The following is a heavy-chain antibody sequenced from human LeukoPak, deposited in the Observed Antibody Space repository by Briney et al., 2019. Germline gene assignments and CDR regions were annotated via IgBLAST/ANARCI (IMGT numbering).Heavy chain of an antibody. J-gene: IGHJ3*02. Sequence: PGGFLRLSCAASGFTFSSYAMHWVRQAPGKGLEYVSAISSNGGSTYYANSVKGRFTISRDNSKNTLYLQMGSLRAEDMAVYYCARGPRGMWLFGGSGAFDIWGQGTMVTVSS. V-gene: IGHV3-64*01. CDR3: ARGPRGMWLFGGSGAFDI. CDR1: GFTFSSYA. CDR2: ISSNGGST. D-gene: IGHD3-16*01.